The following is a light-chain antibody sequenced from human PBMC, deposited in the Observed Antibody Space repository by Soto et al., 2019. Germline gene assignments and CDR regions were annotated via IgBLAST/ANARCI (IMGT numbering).Light chain of an antibody. Sequence: EVVMTQSPATLSVSPGERATLSCRASESVSTNLAWYQQRPGQAPRLVIYGASTRATGIPARFSGGGSGTEFTLTISSLQSEDFAVYYCQHYHSWPPITLGQGTRLES. J-gene: IGKJ5*01. CDR3: QHYHSWPPIT. CDR2: GAS. V-gene: IGKV3-15*01. CDR1: ESVSTN.